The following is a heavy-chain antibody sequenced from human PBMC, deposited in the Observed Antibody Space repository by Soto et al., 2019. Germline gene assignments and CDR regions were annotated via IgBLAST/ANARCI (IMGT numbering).Heavy chain of an antibody. J-gene: IGHJ6*02. CDR2: INAGNGNT. V-gene: IGHV1-3*01. Sequence: ASVKVSCKASGYTFTSYAMHWVRQAPGQRLEWMGWINAGNGNTKYSQKFQGRVTITRDTSASTAYMEVSSLRSEDTAVYYCARDPPPLYQYYYYSGIDVWGQGTTVTVSS. D-gene: IGHD2-2*02. CDR3: ARDPPPLYQYYYYSGIDV. CDR1: GYTFTSYA.